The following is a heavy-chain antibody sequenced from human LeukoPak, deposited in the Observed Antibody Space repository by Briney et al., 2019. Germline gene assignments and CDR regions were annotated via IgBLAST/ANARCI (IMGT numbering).Heavy chain of an antibody. CDR2: IYYSGST. CDR1: GGSISSSSYY. Sequence: SETLSLTCTVSGGSISSSSYYWGWIRQPPGKGLEWIGSIYYSGSTYYNPSLKSRVTISVDTSKNQFSLKLSSVTAADAAVYYCARGKGVVPAAIPRFDPWGQGTLVTVSS. CDR3: ARGKGVVPAAIPRFDP. J-gene: IGHJ5*02. V-gene: IGHV4-39*01. D-gene: IGHD2-2*01.